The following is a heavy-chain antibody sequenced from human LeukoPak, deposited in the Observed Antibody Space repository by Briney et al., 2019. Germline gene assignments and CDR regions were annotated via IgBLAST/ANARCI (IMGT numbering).Heavy chain of an antibody. V-gene: IGHV4-39*07. D-gene: IGHD3-3*01. CDR3: ARGIGMAESYYDFWSGYWALHWYFDL. J-gene: IGHJ2*01. Sequence: PSETLSLTCTVSGGSISSSSYYWGWIRQPPGKGLEWIGSIYYSGSTYYNPSLKSRVTISVDTSKNQFSLKLSSVTAADTAVYYCARGIGMAESYYDFWSGYWALHWYFDLWGRGTLVTVSS. CDR2: IYYSGST. CDR1: GGSISSSSYY.